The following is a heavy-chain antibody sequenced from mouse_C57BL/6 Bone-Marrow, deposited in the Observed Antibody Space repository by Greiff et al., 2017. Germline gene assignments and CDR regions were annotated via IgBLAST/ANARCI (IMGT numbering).Heavy chain of an antibody. Sequence: DVMLVESGGGLVQPGGSLKLSCAASGFTFSDYGMAWVRQAPRKGPEWVAFISNLAYSIYYADTVTGRFTISRENAKKTLYLEMRRLRSEYTAMYDCARNSSGYAMDYWGQGTSVTVSS. D-gene: IGHD3-2*02. V-gene: IGHV5-15*01. J-gene: IGHJ4*01. CDR2: ISNLAYSI. CDR1: GFTFSDYG. CDR3: ARNSSGYAMDY.